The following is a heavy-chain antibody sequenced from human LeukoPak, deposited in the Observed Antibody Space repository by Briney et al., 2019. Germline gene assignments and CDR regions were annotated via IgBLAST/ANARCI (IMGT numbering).Heavy chain of an antibody. CDR1: GGSFSGYY. CDR3: AGTAHKYDYVWGSYRSYYFDY. Sequence: SETLSLTCAVYGGSFSGYYWSWIRQPPGKGLEWIGEINHSGSTNYNPSLKSRVTISVDTSKNQFSLKLSSVTAADTAVYYCAGTAHKYDYVWGSYRSYYFDYWGQGTLVTVSS. CDR2: INHSGST. J-gene: IGHJ4*02. V-gene: IGHV4-34*01. D-gene: IGHD3-16*02.